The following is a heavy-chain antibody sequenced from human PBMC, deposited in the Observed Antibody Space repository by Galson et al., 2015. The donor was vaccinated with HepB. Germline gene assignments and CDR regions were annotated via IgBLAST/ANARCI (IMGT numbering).Heavy chain of an antibody. CDR2: ISAYNGNT. J-gene: IGHJ4*02. Sequence: SVKVSCKASGYTFTSYGISWVRQAPGQGLEWMGWISAYNGNTNYAQKLQGRVTMTTDTSTSTAYMELRSLRSDDTSVYYCARDRVTVATTEFDYWGQGTLVTVSS. V-gene: IGHV1-18*01. CDR3: ARDRVTVATTEFDY. D-gene: IGHD5-12*01. CDR1: GYTFTSYG.